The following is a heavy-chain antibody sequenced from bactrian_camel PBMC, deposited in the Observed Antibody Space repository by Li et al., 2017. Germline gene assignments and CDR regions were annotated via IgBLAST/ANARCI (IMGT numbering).Heavy chain of an antibody. CDR2: MYNGGGSL. CDR1: GFAFGSYG. Sequence: DVQLVESGGGLVQPGGSLRLSCAASGFAFGSYGMSWVRQAPGKGLEWVSSMYNGGGSLSYADSVKGRFTISQDNAKRTLYLQMNSLKTEDTAVYYCAADRAADYDNSYSWPPEFGYWGQGTQVTVS. CDR3: AADRAADYDNSYSWPPEFGY. J-gene: IGHJ6*01. D-gene: IGHD4*01. V-gene: IGHV3S19*01.